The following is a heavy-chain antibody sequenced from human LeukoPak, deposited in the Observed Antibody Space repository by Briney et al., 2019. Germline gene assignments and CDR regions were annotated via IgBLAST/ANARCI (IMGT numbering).Heavy chain of an antibody. CDR3: ANRLVPAAIAPPLDY. V-gene: IGHV3-30*18. Sequence: GGSLRLSCAASGFTFSSYGMHWVRQAPGKGLEWVAVISYDGSNKYYADSVKGRFAISRDNSKNTLYLQMNSLRAEDTAVYYCANRLVPAAIAPPLDYWGQGTLVTVSS. D-gene: IGHD2-2*01. CDR1: GFTFSSYG. J-gene: IGHJ4*02. CDR2: ISYDGSNK.